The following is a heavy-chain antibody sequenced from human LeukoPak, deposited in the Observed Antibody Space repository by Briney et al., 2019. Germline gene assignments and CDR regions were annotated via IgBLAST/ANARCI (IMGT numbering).Heavy chain of an antibody. CDR1: GFTFGNAW. J-gene: IGHJ4*02. CDR2: IKSKPDGETT. D-gene: IGHD2-21*02. CDR3: TTCGGDCYFNY. Sequence: PGGSLRLACAASGFTFGNAWMNWVRQAPGKGLEWVGRIKSKPDGETTTYAAPVKGRFTISRDDSRNTLYLQMNSLKTEDTAVYYCTTCGGDCYFNYWGQGTLVTVSS. V-gene: IGHV3-15*01.